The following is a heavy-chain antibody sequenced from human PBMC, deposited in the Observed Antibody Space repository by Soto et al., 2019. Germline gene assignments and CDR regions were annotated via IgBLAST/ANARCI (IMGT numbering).Heavy chain of an antibody. Sequence: GESLKISCKGSGYSFTSSWISWVRQMPGKGLEWMGRIDPSDSYTNYSPSFQGHVTISADRSISTAYLQRSGLKASDTAMYYCARLEVYYHMDVWGEGTRVTVSS. CDR2: IDPSDSYT. CDR1: GYSFTSSW. CDR3: ARLEVYYHMDV. V-gene: IGHV5-10-1*01. J-gene: IGHJ6*04.